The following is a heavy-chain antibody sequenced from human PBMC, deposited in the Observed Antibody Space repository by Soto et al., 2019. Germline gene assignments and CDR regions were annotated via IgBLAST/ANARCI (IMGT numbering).Heavy chain of an antibody. CDR3: ARVVPGAEAWFGP. J-gene: IGHJ5*02. V-gene: IGHV1-18*01. CDR2: ISLYSDGT. D-gene: IGHD2-2*01. CDR1: CYTFSNYG. Sequence: SVKDSCKNSCYTFSNYGITWVRQAPGQPLEWLGWISLYSDGTNYAQKFQGRVSMTTDTSTTTAYMEPRSLRSDDKAVYYCARVVPGAEAWFGPWGQGTLVTVYS.